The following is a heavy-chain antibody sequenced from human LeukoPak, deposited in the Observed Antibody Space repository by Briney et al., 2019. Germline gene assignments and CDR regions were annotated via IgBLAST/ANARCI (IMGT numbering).Heavy chain of an antibody. CDR2: ISYDGGNK. V-gene: IGHV3-30*18. D-gene: IGHD3-16*01. Sequence: GGSLRLSCAAPGFIFSTYGIHWVRQARGKGLEWVAVISYDGGNKYYADSVKGRFTISRDNSKKMLFLQMNSLRPEDTALYYCAKGWGSYFYYTAMDVGAKGPTAPV. CDR3: AKGWGSYFYYTAMDV. J-gene: IGHJ6*04. CDR1: GFIFSTYG.